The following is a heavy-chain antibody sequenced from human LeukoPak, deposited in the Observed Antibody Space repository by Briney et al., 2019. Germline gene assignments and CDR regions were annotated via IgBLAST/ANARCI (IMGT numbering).Heavy chain of an antibody. CDR3: AKDYCSGGSCYSDY. CDR1: GFTFSSYG. J-gene: IGHJ4*02. CDR2: ISYDGSNK. Sequence: PGGSLRLSCAASGFTFSSYGMPWVRQAPGKGLEWVAVISYDGSNKYYADSVKGRFTISRDNSKNTLYLQMSSLRAEDTAVYYCAKDYCSGGSCYSDYWGQGTLVTVSS. V-gene: IGHV3-30*18. D-gene: IGHD2-15*01.